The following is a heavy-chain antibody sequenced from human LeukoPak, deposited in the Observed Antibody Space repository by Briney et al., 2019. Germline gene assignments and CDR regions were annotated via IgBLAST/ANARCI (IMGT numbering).Heavy chain of an antibody. Sequence: GASVKVSCNVSGYTLTELSLHWVRQAPGKGLEWMGGFEPEDGGRLYAQNFQGRVTTTEDTSTDTAYMERSSLSSEDTAVYYCTAGRRYSLFDYWGQGTLVIVSS. J-gene: IGHJ4*02. V-gene: IGHV1-24*01. CDR1: GYTLTELS. CDR2: FEPEDGGR. D-gene: IGHD5-18*01. CDR3: TAGRRYSLFDY.